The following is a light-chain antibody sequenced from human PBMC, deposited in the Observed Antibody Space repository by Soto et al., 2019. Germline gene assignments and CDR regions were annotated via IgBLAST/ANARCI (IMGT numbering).Light chain of an antibody. CDR1: QSVSSY. V-gene: IGKV1-39*01. Sequence: DIQLTQSPSSLSASVGDRVTITCRASQSVSSYLNWYQQKPGKAPKLLIYDASNLETGVPSRFSGSGGGTDFTLSISSVQPEDFATYFCQQSYMDPITFGQGTRLEI. J-gene: IGKJ5*01. CDR2: DAS. CDR3: QQSYMDPIT.